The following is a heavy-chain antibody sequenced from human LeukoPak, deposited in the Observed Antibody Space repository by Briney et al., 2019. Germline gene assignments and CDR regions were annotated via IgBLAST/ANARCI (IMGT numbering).Heavy chain of an antibody. V-gene: IGHV3-49*04. Sequence: PGRSLRLSCTTSGFTFGGYAMSWVRQAPGKGLEWVAFVRNKANGGTTDYAASVKGRFTISRDDSKSIGYLQMNSLKTEDTAMYYCARGTFYDIFTGYTFDYWGQGTLVTVSS. CDR2: VRNKANGGTT. CDR1: GFTFGGYA. CDR3: ARGTFYDIFTGYTFDY. D-gene: IGHD3-9*01. J-gene: IGHJ4*02.